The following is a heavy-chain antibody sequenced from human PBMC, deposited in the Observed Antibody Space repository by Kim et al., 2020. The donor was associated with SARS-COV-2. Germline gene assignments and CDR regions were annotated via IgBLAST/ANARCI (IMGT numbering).Heavy chain of an antibody. D-gene: IGHD3-3*01. V-gene: IGHV4-39*02. CDR3: ARERHRSGITIFGVVILRGGVDV. J-gene: IGHJ6*02. Sequence: SETLSLTCTVSGGSISSSSYYWGWIRQPPGKGLEWIGSIYYSGSTYYNPSLKSRVTISVDTSKNQFSLKLSSVTAADTAVYYCARERHRSGITIFGVVILRGGVDVWGQGTTVTVSS. CDR1: GGSISSSSYY. CDR2: IYYSGST.